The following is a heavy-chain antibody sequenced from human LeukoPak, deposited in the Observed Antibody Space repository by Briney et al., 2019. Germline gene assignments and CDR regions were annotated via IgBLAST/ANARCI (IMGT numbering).Heavy chain of an antibody. J-gene: IGHJ4*02. CDR1: GGSFSGHY. CDR3: ARGRQGHY. V-gene: IGHV4-34*01. Sequence: SETLSLTCAVYGGSFSGHYWSWIRQPPGKGLEWIGEIDQSGSTNYSPSLKSRVIISVDASKNQFSLKLSSVTAADTAVYYCARGRQGHYWGQGTRITVSS. CDR2: IDQSGST.